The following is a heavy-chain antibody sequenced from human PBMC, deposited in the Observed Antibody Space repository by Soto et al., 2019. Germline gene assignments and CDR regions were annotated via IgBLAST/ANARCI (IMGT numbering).Heavy chain of an antibody. CDR3: ARRRPTGYYNY. CDR1: GFPFSDYY. Sequence: QVQLVESGGDLVKPGGSLRLSCAASGFPFSDYYMSWIRQAPGKGLEWVSSIGGSSSYTNNADSVKGRFTITRDNAKNSLSLQMTPLRAEDTAVYYCARRRPTGYYNYWGQGTLVTVSA. CDR2: IGGSSSYT. D-gene: IGHD3-9*01. J-gene: IGHJ4*02. V-gene: IGHV3-11*05.